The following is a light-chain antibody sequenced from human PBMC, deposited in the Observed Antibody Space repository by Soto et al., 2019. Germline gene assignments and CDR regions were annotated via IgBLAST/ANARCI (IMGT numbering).Light chain of an antibody. V-gene: IGLV2-11*01. CDR2: DVS. J-gene: IGLJ1*01. CDR3: CSYAGSPYV. Sequence: QSALTQPRSVSGSPGQAVTISCTGASSDVGAYNYVSWYQQHPGKAPKLMIYDVSTRPSGVPDRFSGSKSGTTASLTISGLQAGDEADYYCCSYAGSPYVFGTGTKVTVL. CDR1: SSDVGAYNY.